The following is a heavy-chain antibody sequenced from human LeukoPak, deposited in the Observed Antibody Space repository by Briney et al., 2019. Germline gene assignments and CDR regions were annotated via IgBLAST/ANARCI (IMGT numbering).Heavy chain of an antibody. CDR1: GLTFRTYW. Sequence: GGSLRLSCAASGLTFRTYWMHWVRQAPAKGLVWVSRINSDGTTTTYADSVKGRFTISRDNSKNTLYLQMNSLRAEDTAVYYCAKGYLEVDYWGQGTLVTVSS. J-gene: IGHJ4*02. D-gene: IGHD1-1*01. CDR2: INSDGTTT. V-gene: IGHV3-74*01. CDR3: AKGYLEVDY.